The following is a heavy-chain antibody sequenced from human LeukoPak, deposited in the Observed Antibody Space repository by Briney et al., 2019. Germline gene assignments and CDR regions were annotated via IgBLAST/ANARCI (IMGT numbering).Heavy chain of an antibody. D-gene: IGHD4-11*01. CDR2: IYYSGST. CDR3: ARNGGTTSNPSHDDFDI. J-gene: IGHJ3*02. CDR1: GFNFNTYT. Sequence: PGGSLRLSCAASGFNFNTYTMNWVRQAPGKGLEWIGYIYYSGSTNYNPSLKSRVTISVDTSKNQFSLKLSSVTAADTAVYYCARNGGTTSNPSHDDFDIWGQGTMVTVSS. V-gene: IGHV4-59*01.